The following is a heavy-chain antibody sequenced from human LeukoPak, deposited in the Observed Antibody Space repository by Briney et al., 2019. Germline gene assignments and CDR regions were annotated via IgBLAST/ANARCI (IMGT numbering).Heavy chain of an antibody. Sequence: SETLSLTCAVSGCSIRSGYYWGWIRPPPAKGLEWIASINHNGNIYHNPSLKSRVTMSVDTSRDQFSLRLSSVTAADTAIYYCARTTLEGFDYWGQGTLVTVSS. CDR3: ARTTLEGFDY. CDR1: GCSIRSGYY. D-gene: IGHD1-1*01. J-gene: IGHJ4*02. CDR2: INHNGNI. V-gene: IGHV4-38-2*01.